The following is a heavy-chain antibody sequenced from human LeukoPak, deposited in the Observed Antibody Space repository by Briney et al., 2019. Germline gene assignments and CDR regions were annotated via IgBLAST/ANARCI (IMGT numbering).Heavy chain of an antibody. CDR3: ARDRVPAALHFDY. CDR1: GGSVNSGDYY. Sequence: SETLSLTCSVSGGSVNSGDYYWTWIRQSPGKGLEWIGCIYYSGSTNYNPSLKSRITISVDTSKNQFSLKLSSVTAADTAVYYCARDRVPAALHFDYWGQGTLVTVSS. CDR2: IYYSGST. V-gene: IGHV4-61*08. D-gene: IGHD2-2*01. J-gene: IGHJ4*02.